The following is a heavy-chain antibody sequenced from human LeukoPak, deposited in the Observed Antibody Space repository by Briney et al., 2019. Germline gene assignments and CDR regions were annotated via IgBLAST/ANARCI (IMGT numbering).Heavy chain of an antibody. CDR3: AREVTVVEGSGP. CDR1: GGSLSGFY. Sequence: SETLSLTCAVYGGSLSGFYWSWIRQSPEKGLEWIGEINHSGSATYSPSVKSRVTMSVDTSKNQFSLKLNSVTAADTAMYYCAREVTVVEGSGPWGQGTLVTVSS. CDR2: INHSGSA. J-gene: IGHJ5*02. D-gene: IGHD3-10*01. V-gene: IGHV4-34*01.